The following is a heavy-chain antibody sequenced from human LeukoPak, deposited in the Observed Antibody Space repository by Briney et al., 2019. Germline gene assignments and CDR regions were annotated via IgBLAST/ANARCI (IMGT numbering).Heavy chain of an antibody. Sequence: ASVKVSCKASGYTFTSYGISWVRQAPGQGLEWMGWISAYNGNTNYAQKLQGRVTITTDESTSTAYMELSSLRSDDTAVYYCARAGYCSGGSCYPYYYYYYMDVWGKGTTVTVSS. CDR1: GYTFTSYG. J-gene: IGHJ6*03. CDR3: ARAGYCSGGSCYPYYYYYYMDV. D-gene: IGHD2-15*01. V-gene: IGHV1-18*01. CDR2: ISAYNGNT.